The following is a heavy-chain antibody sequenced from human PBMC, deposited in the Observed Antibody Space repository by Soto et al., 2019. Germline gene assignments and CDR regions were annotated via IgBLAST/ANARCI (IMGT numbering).Heavy chain of an antibody. J-gene: IGHJ6*02. CDR2: INPKTAAT. D-gene: IGHD1-26*01. CDR1: GYTFSDYF. Sequence: QVQLVQSGAEVRKSGASVKVSCKASGYTFSDYFIQWLRQAPGQGLEWVAWINPKTAATNYAKKFQDRVTVTSDTSFSPAYLELTRLRPDDTALYYCARLKWGLDYYSGMDVWGQGTAVSVSS. CDR3: ARLKWGLDYYSGMDV. V-gene: IGHV1-2*02.